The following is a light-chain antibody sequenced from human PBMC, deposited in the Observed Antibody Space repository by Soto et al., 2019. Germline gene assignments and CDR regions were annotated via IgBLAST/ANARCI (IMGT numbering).Light chain of an antibody. CDR1: QTISNY. CDR2: AAS. J-gene: IGKJ4*01. V-gene: IGKV1-39*01. Sequence: DIQMTQSPSSLSASVGDRVTITCRASQTISNYLNWYQQKPGKAPKLLIYAASSLQSGVPSRFSGSGSGTEFTLTISSLQPDDFATYYCQQVNIYPLTFGGGTKVDIK. CDR3: QQVNIYPLT.